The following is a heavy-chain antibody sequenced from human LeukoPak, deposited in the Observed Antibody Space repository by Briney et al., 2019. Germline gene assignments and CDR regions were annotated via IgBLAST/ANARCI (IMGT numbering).Heavy chain of an antibody. D-gene: IGHD2-15*01. CDR2: IYYSGST. CDR1: GGSISSYY. J-gene: IGHJ3*02. CDR3: ARDRNCSGGSCYYDAFDI. Sequence: SETLSLTCTVSGGSISSYYWSWIRQPPGKGLEWIGYIYYSGSTNYNPSLKSRVTISVDTSKNQFSLKLSSVTAADTAVYYCARDRNCSGGSCYYDAFDIWGQGTMVTVSS. V-gene: IGHV4-59*01.